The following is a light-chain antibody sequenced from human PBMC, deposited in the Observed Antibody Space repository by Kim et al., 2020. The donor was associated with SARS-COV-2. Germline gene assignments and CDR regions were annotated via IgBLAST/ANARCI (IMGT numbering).Light chain of an antibody. CDR3: AVWYDSLKQGV. J-gene: IGLJ3*02. CDR1: SSNIGSNN. V-gene: IGLV1-44*01. Sequence: ELTQPPSASGTPGQRVTISCSGSSSNIGSNNVVWYQQLPGAAPNLLIYSNNQRPSGVPDRFSGSRSGTSASLAISGLQSGDEADYYCAVWYDSLKQGVFGEGTQLTVL. CDR2: SNN.